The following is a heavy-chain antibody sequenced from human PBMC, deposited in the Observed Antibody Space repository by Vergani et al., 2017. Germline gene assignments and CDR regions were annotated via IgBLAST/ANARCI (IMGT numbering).Heavy chain of an antibody. J-gene: IGHJ4*02. CDR2: ISSNGDFT. CDR1: GITFNSFA. CDR3: TTLASRRFDY. Sequence: EVQLLESGGGLVQPGGSLRLSCAASGITFNSFAMTWVRQAPGEGLEWVAEISSNGDFTYYADSVRGRFTVSRDNFKNTLLLQMDSLRAEDTAIYYCTTLASRRFDYWGQGTLVTVSS. V-gene: IGHV3-23*01. D-gene: IGHD1-1*01.